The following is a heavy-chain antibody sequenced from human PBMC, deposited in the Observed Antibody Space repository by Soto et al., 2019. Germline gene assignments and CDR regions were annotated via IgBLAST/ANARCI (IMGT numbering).Heavy chain of an antibody. Sequence: ASVKVSCKASGYTFTSYGISWVRQAPGQGLEWMGWISAYNGNTNYAQKLQGRVTMTTDTSTSTAYMELRSLRSDDTAVYYCARGVHSYGSDPYYYGMDVWGQGTTVTVSS. V-gene: IGHV1-18*04. J-gene: IGHJ6*02. CDR2: ISAYNGNT. CDR3: ARGVHSYGSDPYYYGMDV. D-gene: IGHD5-18*01. CDR1: GYTFTSYG.